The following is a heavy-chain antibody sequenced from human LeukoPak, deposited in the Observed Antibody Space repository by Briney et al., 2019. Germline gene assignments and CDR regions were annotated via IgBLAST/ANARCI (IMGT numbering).Heavy chain of an antibody. CDR3: ACWLYYYDSSGYEVYFDY. D-gene: IGHD3-22*01. Sequence: PSETLSLTCTVSGGSISGSNSNYYWSWIRQSPGKGLEWIGNIYYRGSTNYSPSLKSRVTISVDASKNQFSLNLNSVTAADTAVYYCACWLYYYDSSGYEVYFDYWGQGTLVAVSS. CDR2: IYYRGST. CDR1: GGSISGSNSNYY. J-gene: IGHJ4*02. V-gene: IGHV4-59*08.